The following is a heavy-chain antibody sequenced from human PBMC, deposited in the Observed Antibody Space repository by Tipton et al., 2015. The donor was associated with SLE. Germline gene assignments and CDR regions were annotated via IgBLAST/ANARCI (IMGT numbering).Heavy chain of an antibody. CDR3: ARAEGGDHFDY. D-gene: IGHD2-21*02. CDR1: GFTVSGNY. Sequence: SLRLSCAASGFTVSGNYMSWVRQAPGKGLEWVSVIYSGGSAYYADSVKGRFTISRDNSKNTLYLQMNSLRAEDTAVYYCARAEGGDHFDYWGQGTLVTVSS. CDR2: IYSGGSA. J-gene: IGHJ4*02. V-gene: IGHV3-53*05.